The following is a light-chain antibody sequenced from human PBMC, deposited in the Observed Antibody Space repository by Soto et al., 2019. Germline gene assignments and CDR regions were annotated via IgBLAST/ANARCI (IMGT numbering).Light chain of an antibody. J-gene: IGKJ1*01. CDR2: DAS. CDR1: QSFSSX. CDR3: QQRSNWPRT. Sequence: IVLPKKTYTLSLSAGERRSLSCGSIQSFSSXLAWYQQKPGQAPRLLIYDASNRATGIPARFSGSGSGTDFTLTISSLEPEDFAVYYCQQRSNWPRTFGQGSKLAIK. V-gene: IGKV3-11*01.